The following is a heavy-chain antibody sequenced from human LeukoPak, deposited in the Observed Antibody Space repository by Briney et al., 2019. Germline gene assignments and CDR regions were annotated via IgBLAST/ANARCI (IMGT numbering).Heavy chain of an antibody. CDR3: ARARPSGWSPFDY. Sequence: ASVKVSCKASGYTFTSYGISWVRQAPGQGREWMGWISAYKCNTNYAQKLQGRVTMTTDTSTSTAYMELRSLRSDDTAVYYCARARPSGWSPFDYWGQGTLVTVSS. CDR1: GYTFTSYG. D-gene: IGHD6-19*01. V-gene: IGHV1-18*01. CDR2: ISAYKCNT. J-gene: IGHJ4*02.